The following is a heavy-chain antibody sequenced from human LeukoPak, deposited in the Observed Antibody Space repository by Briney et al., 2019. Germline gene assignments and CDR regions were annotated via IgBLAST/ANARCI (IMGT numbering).Heavy chain of an antibody. Sequence: GRSLRLTCTASGFTFGDHAMSWVRQAPGKGLEWVGFIRSKTYGGTTEYAASVKGRFTISRDDSKSIAYLQMNSLKTEDTAVYYCTRGPTREQQLPFRYWGQGTLVTVSS. CDR1: GFTFGDHA. V-gene: IGHV3-49*04. CDR3: TRGPTREQQLPFRY. D-gene: IGHD6-13*01. J-gene: IGHJ4*02. CDR2: IRSKTYGGTT.